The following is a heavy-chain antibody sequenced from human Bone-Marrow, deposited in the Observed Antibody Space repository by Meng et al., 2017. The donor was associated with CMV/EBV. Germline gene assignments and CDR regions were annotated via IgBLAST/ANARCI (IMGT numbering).Heavy chain of an antibody. V-gene: IGHV3-30*04. CDR1: GFTFSSYA. Sequence: GESLKISCAASGFTFSSYAMHRVRQAPGKGLEWVAVISYDGSNKYYADSVKGRFTISRDNSKNTLYLQMNSLRAEDTAVYYCARGAIQPDYDYYYFGMTVW. CDR3: ARGAIQPDYDYYYFGMTV. CDR2: ISYDGSNK. D-gene: IGHD5-18*01. J-gene: IGHJ6*01.